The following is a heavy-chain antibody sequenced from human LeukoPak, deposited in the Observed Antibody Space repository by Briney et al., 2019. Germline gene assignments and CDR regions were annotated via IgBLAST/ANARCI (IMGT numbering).Heavy chain of an antibody. V-gene: IGHV3-7*01. D-gene: IGHD2-21*01. CDR2: IKHDGSEK. CDR1: GFTFSNYW. J-gene: IGHJ4*02. Sequence: SGGSLRLSCGASGFTFSNYWMSWVRQAPGKGLEWVANIKHDGSEKYYVDSVKGRFTISRDNAKKSLYLQLNSLRAEDTAVYYCARDGGSEYSSFECDYWGQGNLVTVSS. CDR3: ARDGGSEYSSFECDY.